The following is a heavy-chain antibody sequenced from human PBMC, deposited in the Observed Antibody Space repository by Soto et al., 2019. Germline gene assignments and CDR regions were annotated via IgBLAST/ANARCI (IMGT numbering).Heavy chain of an antibody. CDR1: GXTFSDYA. D-gene: IGHD6-25*01. Sequence: GSLRLSCAASGXTFSDYAMAWVRRAPGKGLEWVAGLIDSGVTTHYADSVKGRFTISRDNSNNTLFLQMKSMRVSDTAFYFCAKDARRSGIVGQWVAWGQGTLVTVSS. CDR2: LIDSGVTT. CDR3: AKDARRSGIVGQWVA. J-gene: IGHJ5*02. V-gene: IGHV3-23*01.